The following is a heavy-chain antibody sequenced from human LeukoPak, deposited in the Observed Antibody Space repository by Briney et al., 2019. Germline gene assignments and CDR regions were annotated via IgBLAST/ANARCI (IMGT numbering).Heavy chain of an antibody. CDR2: MYMSGSS. D-gene: IGHD2-15*01. CDR3: ARDLYCSGGSCDSGGPYYFDF. J-gene: IGHJ4*02. CDR1: GGSISTSY. Sequence: SKTLSLTCTVSGGSISTSYWSWIRQPAGKGLEWIGRMYMSGSSNYNPSLKSRVTMSVDTSKNQFSLKVSSVTAADTAMYYCARDLYCSGGSCDSGGPYYFDFWGQGTLVTVSS. V-gene: IGHV4-4*07.